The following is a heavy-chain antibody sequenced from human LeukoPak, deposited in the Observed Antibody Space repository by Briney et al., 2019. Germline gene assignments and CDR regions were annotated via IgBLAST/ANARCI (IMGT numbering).Heavy chain of an antibody. CDR1: GYTFTGYY. V-gene: IGHV1-2*02. Sequence: ASVKVSCKASGYTFTGYYMHWVRQAPGQGLEWMGWINPNSGGTNYAQKFQGRVTMTRDTSISTAYMELSRLRSDDTAVYYCARAENYYFDSDGGDYFDYWGQGTLLTVSS. CDR3: ARAENYYFDSDGGDYFDY. J-gene: IGHJ4*02. CDR2: INPNSGGT. D-gene: IGHD3-22*01.